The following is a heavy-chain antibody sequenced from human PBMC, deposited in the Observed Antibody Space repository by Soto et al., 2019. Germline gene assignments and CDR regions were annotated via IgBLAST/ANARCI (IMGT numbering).Heavy chain of an antibody. V-gene: IGHV4-30-2*01. CDR2: IYHSGST. J-gene: IGHJ6*02. Sequence: SETLSLTCAVSGGSISSGGYSWSWIRQPPGKGLEWIGYIYHSGSTYYNPSLKSRVTISVDRSKNQFSLKLSSVTAADTAVYYCARANGSGSQRGYYYYGMDVWGQGTTVTVSS. CDR1: GGSISSGGYS. CDR3: ARANGSGSQRGYYYYGMDV. D-gene: IGHD3-10*01.